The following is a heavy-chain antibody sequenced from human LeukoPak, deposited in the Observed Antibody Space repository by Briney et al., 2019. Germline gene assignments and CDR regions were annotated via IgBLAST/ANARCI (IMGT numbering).Heavy chain of an antibody. CDR1: GDSMNNHH. V-gene: IGHV4-59*11. Sequence: SETLSLTCNVSGDSMNNHHWTWIRQPPGKGLELIGHIHSSWSTTYTPSLKSRVTVSLDTSKNQFSLKLSSLTAADTALYYCARFSSGCTTASCYVDYWGQGILVTVSS. J-gene: IGHJ4*02. CDR3: ARFSSGCTTASCYVDY. CDR2: IHSSWST. D-gene: IGHD2-2*01.